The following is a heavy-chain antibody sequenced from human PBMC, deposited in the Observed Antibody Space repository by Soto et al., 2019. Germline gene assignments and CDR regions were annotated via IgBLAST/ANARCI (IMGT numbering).Heavy chain of an antibody. CDR2: IYYSGST. CDR3: ARAWGRVFDY. V-gene: IGHV4-59*01. J-gene: IGHJ4*02. D-gene: IGHD3-16*01. Sequence: QVQLQESGPGLVKPSETLSLTCTVSGGSISSYYWSWIRQPPGKGLEWIGYIYYSGSTNYNPSLRXRVTISVDTSKNQFSLKLSSVTAADTAVYSCARAWGRVFDYWGQGTLVTVSS. CDR1: GGSISSYY.